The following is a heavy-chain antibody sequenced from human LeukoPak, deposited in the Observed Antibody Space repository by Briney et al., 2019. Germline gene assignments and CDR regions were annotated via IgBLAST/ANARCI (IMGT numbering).Heavy chain of an antibody. CDR2: INHSGST. Sequence: SETLSLTRAVYGGSFSGYYWSWIRQPPGKGLEWIGEINHSGSTNYNPSLKSRVTISVDTSKNQFSLKLSSVTAADTAVYYCARGPTSQQWLSYHYYYYMDVWGKGTTVTVSS. V-gene: IGHV4-34*01. CDR1: GGSFSGYY. J-gene: IGHJ6*03. CDR3: ARGPTSQQWLSYHYYYYMDV. D-gene: IGHD6-19*01.